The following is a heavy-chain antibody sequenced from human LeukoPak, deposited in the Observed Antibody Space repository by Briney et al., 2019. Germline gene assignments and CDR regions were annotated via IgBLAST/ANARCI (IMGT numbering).Heavy chain of an antibody. CDR3: AALGYGIQTPFDY. Sequence: ASVKVSCKASGYTFTGYYMHWVRQAPGQGLEWMGWINPNSGGTNYAQKFQGRVTMTRDTSISTAYMELSRLRSDDTAVYYCAALGYGIQTPFDYWGQGTLVTVSS. J-gene: IGHJ4*02. CDR2: INPNSGGT. CDR1: GYTFTGYY. V-gene: IGHV1-2*02. D-gene: IGHD7-27*01.